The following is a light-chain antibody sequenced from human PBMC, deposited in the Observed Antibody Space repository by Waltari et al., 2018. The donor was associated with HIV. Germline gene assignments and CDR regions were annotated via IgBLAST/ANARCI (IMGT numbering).Light chain of an antibody. Sequence: QSVLTQPPSASGTPGQRVTISCSGSSANTGINYVYWYQPLPGTAPKLLIYRNNQRPSGVPDRFSGSKSGTSASLAISGLRSDDEGDYYCAAWDDSLSGVIFGGGTKLTVL. CDR1: SANTGINY. V-gene: IGLV1-47*01. CDR3: AAWDDSLSGVI. J-gene: IGLJ2*01. CDR2: RNN.